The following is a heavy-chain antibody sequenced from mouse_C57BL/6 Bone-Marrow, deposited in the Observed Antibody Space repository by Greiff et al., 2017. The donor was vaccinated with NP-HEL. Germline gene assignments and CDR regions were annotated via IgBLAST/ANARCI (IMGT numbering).Heavy chain of an antibody. CDR1: GFTFSDYY. CDR2: ISNGGGST. J-gene: IGHJ4*01. D-gene: IGHD1-1*01. CDR3: ARRGYGSNYAMDY. V-gene: IGHV5-12*01. Sequence: EVQLVESGGGLVQPGGSLKLSCAASGFTFSDYYMYWVRQTPEKRLEWVAYISNGGGSTYYPDTVKGRFTFSRDNAKNTLYLHISRLKSEDTAMYYCARRGYGSNYAMDYWGQGTSVTVSS.